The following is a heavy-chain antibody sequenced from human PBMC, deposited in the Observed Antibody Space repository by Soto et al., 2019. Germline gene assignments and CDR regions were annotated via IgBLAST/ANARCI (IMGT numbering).Heavy chain of an antibody. J-gene: IGHJ4*02. CDR3: ARGMTTVTTLDY. CDR2: IYHSGST. Sequence: QLQLQESGSGLVKPSQTLSLTCAVSGGSISSGGYSWTWIRQPPGKGLEWIGYIYHSGSTYYNPSLTSRVXXXVXXAKNQFSLKLSSVTAADTAVYYSARGMTTVTTLDYWGQGTLVTVSS. CDR1: GGSISSGGYS. D-gene: IGHD4-4*01. V-gene: IGHV4-30-2*01.